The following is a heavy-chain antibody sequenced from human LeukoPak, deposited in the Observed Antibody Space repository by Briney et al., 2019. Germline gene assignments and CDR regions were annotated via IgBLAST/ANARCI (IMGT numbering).Heavy chain of an antibody. D-gene: IGHD6-19*01. Sequence: TGGSLRLSCAASGFAFSDHAMSWVRQAPGKGLEWVSAIRGTGTTTLYAASVKGRFTISRDNSKNTADLQMNSLRAEDTAVYYCAKVSWLGTLPSYHFDSWGQGTQVTVSS. V-gene: IGHV3-23*01. CDR1: GFAFSDHA. J-gene: IGHJ4*02. CDR3: AKVSWLGTLPSYHFDS. CDR2: IRGTGTTT.